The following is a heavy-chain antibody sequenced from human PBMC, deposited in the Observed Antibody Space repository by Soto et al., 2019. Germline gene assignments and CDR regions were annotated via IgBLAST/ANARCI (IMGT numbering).Heavy chain of an antibody. CDR2: IYHSGST. Sequence: ASETLSLTCAVSGYSISSGYYWGWIRQPPGKGLEWIGSIYHSGSTYYNPSLKSRVTISVDTSKNQFSLKLSSVTAADTAAYYCARVGWELLFGNLGPYYFDYWGQGTLVTVSS. CDR1: GYSISSGYY. CDR3: ARVGWELLFGNLGPYYFDY. D-gene: IGHD1-26*01. J-gene: IGHJ4*02. V-gene: IGHV4-38-2*01.